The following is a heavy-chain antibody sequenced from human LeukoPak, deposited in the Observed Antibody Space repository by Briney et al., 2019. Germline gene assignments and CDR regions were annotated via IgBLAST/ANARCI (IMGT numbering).Heavy chain of an antibody. J-gene: IGHJ4*02. CDR3: ARAVILTGYYFDY. Sequence: GGSLRLSCAASGFTFSSYEMNWVRQAPGKGLEWVSYISSSGSTIYYADSVKGRFTISRDNAKNTLYLQMNSLRAEDAAVYYCARAVILTGYYFDYWGQGTLVTVSS. CDR1: GFTFSSYE. D-gene: IGHD3-9*01. CDR2: ISSSGSTI. V-gene: IGHV3-48*03.